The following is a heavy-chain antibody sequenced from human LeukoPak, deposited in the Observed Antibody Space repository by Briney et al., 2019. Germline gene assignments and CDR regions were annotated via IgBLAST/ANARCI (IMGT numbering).Heavy chain of an antibody. V-gene: IGHV3-9*01. CDR1: GFTFDDYA. J-gene: IGHJ6*02. D-gene: IGHD2-15*01. Sequence: GGSLRLYCAASGFTFDDYAMHWVRQAPGKGLEWVSGISWNSGSIGYADSVKGRFTISRDNAKNSLYLQMNSLRAEDTALYYCAKDGRSRPYGMDVWGQGTTVTVSS. CDR3: AKDGRSRPYGMDV. CDR2: ISWNSGSI.